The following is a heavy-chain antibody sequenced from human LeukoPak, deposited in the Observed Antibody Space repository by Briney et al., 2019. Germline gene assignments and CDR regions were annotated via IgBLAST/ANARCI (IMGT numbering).Heavy chain of an antibody. J-gene: IGHJ4*02. CDR3: ARGPYDRYTAMPYYFDY. CDR2: INPNTGGT. Sequence: GASVKVSCKASGYTFTVYYVHWVRQAPGQGLEWMGWINPNTGGTNYAQKFQGRVTMTRDTSISTAYMELSRLRSDDTAVYYCARGPYDRYTAMPYYFDYWGQGTLVTVSS. D-gene: IGHD5-18*01. CDR1: GYTFTVYY. V-gene: IGHV1-2*02.